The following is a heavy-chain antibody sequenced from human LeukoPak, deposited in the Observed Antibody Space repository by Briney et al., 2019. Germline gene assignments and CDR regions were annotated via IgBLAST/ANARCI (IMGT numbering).Heavy chain of an antibody. CDR3: ARSNGYCSSTSCSDDAFDI. V-gene: IGHV4-39*07. Sequence: SETLSLTCTVSGGSISSSSYYWGWIRQPPGKGLEWIGSIYYSGSTNYNPSLKNRVTISVDTSKNQFSLKLSSVTAADTAVYYCARSNGYCSSTSCSDDAFDIWGQGTMVTVSS. CDR2: IYYSGST. J-gene: IGHJ3*02. D-gene: IGHD2-2*03. CDR1: GGSISSSSYY.